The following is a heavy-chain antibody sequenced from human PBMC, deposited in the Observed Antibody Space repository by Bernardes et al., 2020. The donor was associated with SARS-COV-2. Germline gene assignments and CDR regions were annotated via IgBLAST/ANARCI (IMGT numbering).Heavy chain of an antibody. D-gene: IGHD3-10*01. CDR1: GASIGRGHY. V-gene: IGHV4-31*03. J-gene: IGHJ3*02. Sequence: SQTLSPTCSVSGASIGRGHYWSWIRQFPGKGLEWLGYVYYIGTTYYNSSPKSRPRISVDTSENQFSLRLSSVTAAETAVYYCARDSGPTDVRALEIWGRGTLVTVSS. CDR3: ARDSGPTDVRALEI. CDR2: VYYIGTT.